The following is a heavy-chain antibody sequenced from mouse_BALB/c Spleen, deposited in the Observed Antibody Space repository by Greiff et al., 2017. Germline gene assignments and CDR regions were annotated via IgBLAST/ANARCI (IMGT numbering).Heavy chain of an antibody. D-gene: IGHD1-1*01. CDR1: GFSLTSYG. Sequence: QVQLKQSGPGLVAPSQSLSITCTVSGFSLTSYGVHWVRQPPGKGLEWLGVIWAGGSTNYNSALMSRLSISKDNSKSQVFLKMNSLQTDDTAMYYCARAPLLRYLYFDYWGQGTTLTVSS. CDR3: ARAPLLRYLYFDY. V-gene: IGHV2-9*02. CDR2: IWAGGST. J-gene: IGHJ2*01.